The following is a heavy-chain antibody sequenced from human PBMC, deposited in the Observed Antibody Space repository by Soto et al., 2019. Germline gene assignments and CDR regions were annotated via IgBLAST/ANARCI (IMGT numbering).Heavy chain of an antibody. CDR2: IYPGDSDT. J-gene: IGHJ5*02. V-gene: IGHV5-51*01. CDR1: GYAFTSYW. D-gene: IGHD2-2*01. CDR3: ARGYCTTTICDPWFDP. Sequence: GESLKISCTGSGYAFTSYWIAWVRQMPGKGLEWMGIIYPGDSDTRYSPSFQGQVTISADKSITTAYLQWSSLNASDTAIYYCARGYCTTTICDPWFDPWGQGTLVTVSS.